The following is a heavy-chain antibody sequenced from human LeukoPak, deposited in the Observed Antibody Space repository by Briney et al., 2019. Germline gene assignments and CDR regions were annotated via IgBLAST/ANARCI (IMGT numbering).Heavy chain of an antibody. V-gene: IGHV1-8*03. CDR3: ARGRRIAARRSYAVDY. Sequence: ASVKVSCKASGYTFTSYDINWVRQATGQGLEWMGWMNPNSGNTGYAQKFQGRVTITRNTSISTAYMELSSLRSEDTAVYYCARGRRIAARRSYAVDYWGQGTLVTVSS. CDR1: GYTFTSYD. D-gene: IGHD6-6*01. J-gene: IGHJ4*02. CDR2: MNPNSGNT.